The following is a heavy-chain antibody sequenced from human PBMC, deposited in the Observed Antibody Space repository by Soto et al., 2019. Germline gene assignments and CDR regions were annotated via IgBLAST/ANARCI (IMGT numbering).Heavy chain of an antibody. CDR2: MNPNNGNT. J-gene: IGHJ5*01. CDR3: ARVDSFSSSWYWFDS. CDR1: GYTFTSYE. Sequence: QVLLVQSGAEVKKPGASVKVTCEASGYTFTSYEINWVRQATGQGLEWMGWMNPNNGNTGYAEKFQGRVTMTRNTSISTAYMELSSVRSEDTAVYYCARVDSFSSSWYWFDSWGQGTPVTVSS. V-gene: IGHV1-8*01. D-gene: IGHD6-13*01.